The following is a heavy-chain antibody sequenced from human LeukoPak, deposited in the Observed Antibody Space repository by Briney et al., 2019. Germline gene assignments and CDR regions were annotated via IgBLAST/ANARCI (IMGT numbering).Heavy chain of an antibody. V-gene: IGHV3-21*01. CDR2: ISSSSTYI. Sequence: AGGSLRLSCAASGFTFSSYSMNWVRQAPGKGLEWVSAISSSSTYIYYADSVKGRSTISRDNAKNSLFLQLDSLRAEDTAVYYCARLDSSGYYFPGVSDYWGQGTLVTVSS. D-gene: IGHD3-22*01. J-gene: IGHJ4*02. CDR3: ARLDSSGYYFPGVSDY. CDR1: GFTFSSYS.